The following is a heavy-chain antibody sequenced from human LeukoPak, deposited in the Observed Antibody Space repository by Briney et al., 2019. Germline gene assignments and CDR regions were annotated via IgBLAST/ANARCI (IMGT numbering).Heavy chain of an antibody. CDR3: AKDGAYSSPPATGFDY. CDR1: GFTFSSYG. CDR2: IWYDGSNK. V-gene: IGHV3-33*06. D-gene: IGHD4-17*01. Sequence: PGGSLRLSCAASGFTFSSYGMHWVRQAPGKGLEWVAVIWYDGSNKYYADSVKGRFTISRDNSKNTLYLQMNSLRAEDTAVYYCAKDGAYSSPPATGFDYWGQGTLVTVSS. J-gene: IGHJ4*02.